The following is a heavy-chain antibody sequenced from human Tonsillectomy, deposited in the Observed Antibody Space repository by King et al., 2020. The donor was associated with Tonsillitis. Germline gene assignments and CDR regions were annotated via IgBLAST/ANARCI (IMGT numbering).Heavy chain of an antibody. V-gene: IGHV3-74*01. D-gene: IGHD2-21*02. CDR2: INTDGIIT. CDR1: GFTFSSYW. Sequence: VQLVESGGRFLQPGGSLRLPCAASGFTFSSYWMHWLRHAPGKGLVWVSRINTDGIITTYADSVKGPFTISRDNAKNTLYLQMNSLRAEDTAVYYCSRDTDCDKDYWGQGALVTVSS. CDR3: SRDTDCDKDY. J-gene: IGHJ4*02.